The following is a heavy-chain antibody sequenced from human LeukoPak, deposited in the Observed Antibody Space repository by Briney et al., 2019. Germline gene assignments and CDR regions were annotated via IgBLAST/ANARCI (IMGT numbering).Heavy chain of an antibody. V-gene: IGHV4-31*03. D-gene: IGHD2-2*01. CDR2: IYYSGST. J-gene: IGHJ4*02. CDR3: ARLGPARADIVVVPAAPRDY. CDR1: GGSISSGGYY. Sequence: SQTLSLTCTVSGGSISSGGYYWSWIRQHPGKGLEWIGYIYYSGSTYYNPSLKSRVTISVDTSKNQFSLKLSSVTAADTAVYYCARLGPARADIVVVPAAPRDYWGQGTLVTVSS.